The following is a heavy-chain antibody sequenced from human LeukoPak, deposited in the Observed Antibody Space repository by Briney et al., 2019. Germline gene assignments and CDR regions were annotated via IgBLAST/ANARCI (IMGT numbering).Heavy chain of an antibody. D-gene: IGHD6-19*01. Sequence: ASVKVSSKVSGYTLTELSMHWVRQAPGKGLEWMAGFDPEDGETIYAQKFQGRVTMTEDTSTDTAYMELSSLRSEDTAAYYCATGERYSSGWYYFDYWGQGTLVTVSS. CDR1: GYTLTELS. CDR3: ATGERYSSGWYYFDY. CDR2: FDPEDGET. J-gene: IGHJ4*02. V-gene: IGHV1-24*01.